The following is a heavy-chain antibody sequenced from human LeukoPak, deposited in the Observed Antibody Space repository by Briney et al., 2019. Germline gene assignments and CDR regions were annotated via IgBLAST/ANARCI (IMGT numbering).Heavy chain of an antibody. CDR1: GGSFSGYY. CDR3: ARGRRIAALLDY. V-gene: IGHV4-34*01. J-gene: IGHJ4*02. Sequence: TSETLSLTCAVYGGSFSGYYWSWIRQPPGKGLEWIGEINHSGSTNYNPSLKSRVTISVDTSKNQFSLKLSSVTAVDTAVYYCARGRRIAALLDYWGQGTLVTASS. CDR2: INHSGST. D-gene: IGHD6-6*01.